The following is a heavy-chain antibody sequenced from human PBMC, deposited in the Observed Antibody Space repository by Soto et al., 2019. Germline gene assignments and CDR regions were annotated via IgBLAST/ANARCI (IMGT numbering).Heavy chain of an antibody. CDR2: IHYSGST. CDR3: AKDDDSSGLNWFDP. J-gene: IGHJ5*02. V-gene: IGHV4-61*01. Sequence: ETLSLTCTVSGGSVSSTSYYWTWIRQPPGKGLEWIGYIHYSGSTNYNPSLKSRVAMSVDTSKNHFSLKLSSVTAEDTAVYYCAKDDDSSGLNWFDPWGQGTLVTVSS. D-gene: IGHD3-22*01. CDR1: GGSVSSTSYY.